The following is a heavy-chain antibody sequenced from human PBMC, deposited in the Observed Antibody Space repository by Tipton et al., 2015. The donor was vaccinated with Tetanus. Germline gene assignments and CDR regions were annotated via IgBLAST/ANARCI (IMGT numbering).Heavy chain of an antibody. D-gene: IGHD7-27*01. CDR3: ARGKNWGTDY. J-gene: IGHJ4*02. V-gene: IGHV4-59*12. Sequence: TLSLTCIVSGGSMRSYYWSWIRQPPGKGLECIGYIFRTGSTTYSPSLKSRVSISVDTSKNQFSLNLNSVTAADTAVYYCARGKNWGTDYWGQGILVTVSS. CDR2: IFRTGST. CDR1: GGSMRSYY.